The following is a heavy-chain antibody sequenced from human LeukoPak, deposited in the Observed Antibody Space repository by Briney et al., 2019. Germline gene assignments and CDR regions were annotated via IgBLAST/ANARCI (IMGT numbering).Heavy chain of an antibody. J-gene: IGHJ3*02. CDR1: GYTFTSYD. CDR3: ARSPAITFGGVIVSHDAFDI. Sequence: ASVKVSCKASGYTFTSYDINWVRQATGQGLEWMGWMNPNSGNTGYAQKFQGRATITRNTSISTAYMELSSLRSEDTAVYYCARSPAITFGGVIVSHDAFDIWGQGTMVTVSS. D-gene: IGHD3-16*02. V-gene: IGHV1-8*03. CDR2: MNPNSGNT.